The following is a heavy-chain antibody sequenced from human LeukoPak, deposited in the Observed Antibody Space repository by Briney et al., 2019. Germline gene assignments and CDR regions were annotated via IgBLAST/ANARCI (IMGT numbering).Heavy chain of an antibody. Sequence: SQTLSLTCAISGDSVSSNSAAWNWIRQSPSRGLEWLGRTYYRSKWYNDYAVSVKSRITINPDTSKNQFSLQLNSVTPEDTAVYYCARDYSVSPLGRDNWFDPWGQGTLVTVSS. CDR2: TYYRSKWYN. D-gene: IGHD1-26*01. V-gene: IGHV6-1*01. CDR1: GDSVSSNSAA. CDR3: ARDYSVSPLGRDNWFDP. J-gene: IGHJ5*02.